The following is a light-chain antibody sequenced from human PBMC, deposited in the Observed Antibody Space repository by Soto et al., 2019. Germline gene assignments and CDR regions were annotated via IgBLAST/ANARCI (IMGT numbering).Light chain of an antibody. J-gene: IGLJ3*02. CDR1: PGAVTSGHY. Sequence: QAVVTQEPSLTVSPGGTVTLTCGSSPGAVTSGHYPYWFQQKPAQAPRTLIYDTSNKHSWTPARFSGSLLGGKAALTLSGAQPEDEAEYYCLLSYSGARVFGGGTKVTVL. V-gene: IGLV7-46*01. CDR3: LLSYSGARV. CDR2: DTS.